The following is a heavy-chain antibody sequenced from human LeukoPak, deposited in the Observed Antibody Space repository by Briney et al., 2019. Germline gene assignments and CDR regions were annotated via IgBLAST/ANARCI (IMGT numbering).Heavy chain of an antibody. CDR3: ARERKGIQLWPRGHDYYYMDV. D-gene: IGHD5-18*01. Sequence: GGSLRLSCAASEFTFSNSWMTWVRQAPGKGLEWVANIKQDGSEKYYVDSVKGCFTISRDNAKNSLYLQMNSLRAEDTAVYYCARERKGIQLWPRGHDYYYMDVWGKGTTVTVSS. J-gene: IGHJ6*03. CDR1: EFTFSNSW. V-gene: IGHV3-7*01. CDR2: IKQDGSEK.